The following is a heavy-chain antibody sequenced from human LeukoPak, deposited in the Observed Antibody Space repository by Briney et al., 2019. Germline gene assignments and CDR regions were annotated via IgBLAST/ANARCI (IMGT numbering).Heavy chain of an antibody. J-gene: IGHJ4*02. V-gene: IGHV3-23*01. CDR2: ISGSGVST. Sequence: GGSLRLSCAASRFTFSSYAMSWVRQAPGKGLEWVSVISGSGVSTYYGDSVKGRFTISRDNSKNTLHLQMNSLRAEDTAVYYCARDHLGDSYSDYWGQGTLVTVSS. CDR1: RFTFSSYA. D-gene: IGHD3-10*01. CDR3: ARDHLGDSYSDY.